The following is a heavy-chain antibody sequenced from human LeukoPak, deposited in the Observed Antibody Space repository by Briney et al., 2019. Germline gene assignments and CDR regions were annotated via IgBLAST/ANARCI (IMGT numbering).Heavy chain of an antibody. CDR3: ARHSYIASGFDY. V-gene: IGHV1-18*01. CDR1: GYTFTSYG. CDR2: ISAYNGNT. Sequence: ASVKVSCKASGYTFTSYGISWVRQAPGQGLEWMGWISAYNGNTNYAQKLQGRVTMTTDTSTSTACMELRSLRSDDTAVYYCARHSYIASGFDYWGQGTLVTVSS. J-gene: IGHJ4*02. D-gene: IGHD2-15*01.